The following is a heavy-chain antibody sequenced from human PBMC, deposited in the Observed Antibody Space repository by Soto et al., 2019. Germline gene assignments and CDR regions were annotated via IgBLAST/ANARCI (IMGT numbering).Heavy chain of an antibody. CDR3: ARGGSSDWQVAFDL. V-gene: IGHV4-34*01. CDR1: PGSFSHYY. CDR2: IKHSGSS. J-gene: IGHJ3*01. D-gene: IGHD6-19*01. Sequence: SETLSLTCAVYPGSFSHYYWNWIRQSPGKGPEWIGKIKHSGSSNYNPSLRSRVSISLDMSKNQLSLKLTSVTAADTAVYYCARGGSSDWQVAFDLGGQGTMVTVSS.